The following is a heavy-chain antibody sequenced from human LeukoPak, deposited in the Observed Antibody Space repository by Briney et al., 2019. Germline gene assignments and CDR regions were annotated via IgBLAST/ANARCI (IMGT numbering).Heavy chain of an antibody. CDR1: GYIFTSYW. D-gene: IGHD2-15*01. J-gene: IGHJ4*02. V-gene: IGHV5-51*01. CDR2: IYPGDSDT. CDR3: ARRLRWELPYYFDY. Sequence: PGESLKISCQRSGYIFTSYWIGWARQLPGKGLEWMGIIYPGDSDTRYSPSFQGQVTISADKSISTAYLQWSSLKASDTAMYYCARRLRWELPYYFDYWGQGTLVTVSS.